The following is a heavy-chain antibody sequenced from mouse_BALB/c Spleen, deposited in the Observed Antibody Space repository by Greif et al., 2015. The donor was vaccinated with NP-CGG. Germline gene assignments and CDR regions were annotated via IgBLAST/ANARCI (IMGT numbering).Heavy chain of an antibody. Sequence: EVKLVESGGGLVKPGGSLKLSCAASGFTFSSYAMSWVRQTPEKRLEWVATISSGGSYTYYPESEKGRFTISRDNAKNSLLLQMISLSSEDTDMYYWSRRDYWGQGTTLTVFS. V-gene: IGHV5-9-3*01. CDR2: ISSGGSYT. CDR1: GFTFSSYA. CDR3: SRRDY. J-gene: IGHJ2*01.